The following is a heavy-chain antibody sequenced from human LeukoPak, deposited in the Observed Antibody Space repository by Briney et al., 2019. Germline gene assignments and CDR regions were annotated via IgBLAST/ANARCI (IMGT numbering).Heavy chain of an antibody. D-gene: IGHD5-12*01. V-gene: IGHV4-59*01. J-gene: IGHJ6*03. CDR2: IYYSGST. CDR3: ARRIVATMGYYYYYMDV. Sequence: PSETLSLTCTVSGGSISSYYWSWIRQPPGKGLEWIGYIYYSGSTNYNPSLKSRVTISVDTSKNQFSLKLSFVTAADTAVYYCARRIVATMGYYYYYMDVWGKGTTVTVSS. CDR1: GGSISSYY.